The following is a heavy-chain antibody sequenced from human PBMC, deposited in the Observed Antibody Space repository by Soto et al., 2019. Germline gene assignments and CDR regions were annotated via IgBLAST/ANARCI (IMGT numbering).Heavy chain of an antibody. D-gene: IGHD3-22*01. CDR3: RSGYDY. CDR2: IKSKNDGGTT. CDR1: GFNVNNAW. Sequence: EVQLVVSGGGLVKPGGSLRLSCAVSGFNVNNAWMNWVRQAPGKGLEWVGRIKSKNDGGTTDYAAPVKGRFTISRDDSKNTVYLQMDSQKSEDTAVYYCRSGYDYWGQGTLVTVSS. J-gene: IGHJ4*02. V-gene: IGHV3-15*07.